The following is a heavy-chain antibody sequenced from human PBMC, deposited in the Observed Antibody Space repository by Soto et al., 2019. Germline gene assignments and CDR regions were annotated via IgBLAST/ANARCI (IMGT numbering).Heavy chain of an antibody. Sequence: GGSLRLSCAASGVTCISYAMSWVRQAPGKGLEWGSAISGSGGSTYYADSVKGRFTISRDNSKNTLYLQMNSLRAEDTAVYYCAKPHSSGWYRSLYYYYMDVWGKGTPVTVSS. CDR2: ISGSGGST. V-gene: IGHV3-23*01. CDR3: AKPHSSGWYRSLYYYYMDV. J-gene: IGHJ6*03. CDR1: GVTCISYA. D-gene: IGHD6-19*01.